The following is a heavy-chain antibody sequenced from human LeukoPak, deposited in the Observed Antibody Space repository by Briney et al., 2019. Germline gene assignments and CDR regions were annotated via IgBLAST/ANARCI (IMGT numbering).Heavy chain of an antibody. Sequence: GGSLRLTCAASGFIFTNYVMHWVRQVPGKGLVWVSRINSDGSDKRYADSVKGRFTISRDNAKNTLYLQMSSLRAEDTAVYYCVRDRDGYNYWGQGTLVTVSP. J-gene: IGHJ4*02. V-gene: IGHV3-74*01. CDR1: GFIFTNYV. CDR2: INSDGSDK. CDR3: VRDRDGYNY. D-gene: IGHD5-24*01.